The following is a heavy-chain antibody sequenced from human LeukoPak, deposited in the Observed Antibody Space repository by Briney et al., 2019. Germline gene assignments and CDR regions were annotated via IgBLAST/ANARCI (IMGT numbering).Heavy chain of an antibody. CDR1: GFTFTSYA. CDR3: AKESPHFDY. J-gene: IGHJ4*02. V-gene: IGHV3-23*01. Sequence: GGSLRLSCAASGFTFTSYAMSWVRQAPGKGLAWVSTISGSGDTTYYADSVKGRFTISRDNSKNTLYLQMNSLRAEDTAIYYCAKESPHFDYWGQGTLVTVSS. CDR2: ISGSGDTT.